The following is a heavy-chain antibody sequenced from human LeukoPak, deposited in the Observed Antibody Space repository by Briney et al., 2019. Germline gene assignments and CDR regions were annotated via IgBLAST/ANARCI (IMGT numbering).Heavy chain of an antibody. V-gene: IGHV4-4*02. D-gene: IGHD3-3*01. J-gene: IGHJ4*02. CDR3: AREGGFYRPLDY. CDR2: VHLDGRT. CDR1: GGSVINTNW. Sequence: NPSGTLSLTCGVSGGSVINTNWWTWVRQPPGKGLEWIGEVHLDGRTNYNPSLESRLTMSVDVSENQGSLKLTSVTAADTAVYYCAREGGFYRPLDYSGQGTLVTVSS.